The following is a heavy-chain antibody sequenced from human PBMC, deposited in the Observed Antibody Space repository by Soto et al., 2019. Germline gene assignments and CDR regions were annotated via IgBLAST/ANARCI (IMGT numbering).Heavy chain of an antibody. CDR3: AREGVNDYYLNYYGMDV. Sequence: QVQLQESGPGLVKPSETLSLTCSVSGGSISSFYWSWIRQPPGKGLEWIGYIYYSGSTNYNPSLKSRVTISVDTPKNQFSLNLSSVPAADTAVYYCAREGVNDYYLNYYGMDVWGQGTTVTVSS. V-gene: IGHV4-59*01. CDR2: IYYSGST. CDR1: GGSISSFY. J-gene: IGHJ6*02. D-gene: IGHD2-21*02.